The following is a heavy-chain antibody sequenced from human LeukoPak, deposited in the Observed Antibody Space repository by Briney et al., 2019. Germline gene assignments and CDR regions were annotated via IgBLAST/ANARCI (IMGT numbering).Heavy chain of an antibody. V-gene: IGHV4-39*02. CDR2: IYYSGST. Sequence: SETLSLTCTVSGGSISSSSYYWGWIRQPPGKGLEWIGSIYYSGSTYYNPSLKSRVTISVDTSKNQFSLKLSSVTAADTAVYYCARDWMYYYDSSGYYQTWGQGTLVTVSS. D-gene: IGHD3-22*01. CDR1: GGSISSSSYY. CDR3: ARDWMYYYDSSGYYQT. J-gene: IGHJ4*02.